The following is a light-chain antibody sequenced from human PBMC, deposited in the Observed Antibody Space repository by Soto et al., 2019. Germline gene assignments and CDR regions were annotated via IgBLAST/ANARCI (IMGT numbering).Light chain of an antibody. CDR3: HQVYTYPRT. J-gene: IGKJ1*01. CDR2: GAS. Sequence: IQLTQSPSSLSASVGDRVTITCRASQGVRSYLAWFQQRPGKAPKLLIFGASTLQNGVPARFSGGGFGTEFTLTITRLQPEDVATYYCHQVYTYPRTFGQGTKVEIK. CDR1: QGVRSY. V-gene: IGKV1-9*01.